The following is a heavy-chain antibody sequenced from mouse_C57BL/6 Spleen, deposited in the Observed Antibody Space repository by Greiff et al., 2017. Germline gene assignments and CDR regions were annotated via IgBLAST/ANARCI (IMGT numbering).Heavy chain of an antibody. Sequence: VQLVESGAELVRPGASVTLSCKASGYTFTDYEMHWVKQTPVHGLEWIGAIDPETGGTAYNQKFKGKAILTADKSSSTAYMELRSLTSEDSAVYYCTRDDYDEGVSDYWGEGTTLTVSS. CDR2: IDPETGGT. V-gene: IGHV1-15*01. CDR3: TRDDYDEGVSDY. D-gene: IGHD2-4*01. J-gene: IGHJ2*01. CDR1: GYTFTDYE.